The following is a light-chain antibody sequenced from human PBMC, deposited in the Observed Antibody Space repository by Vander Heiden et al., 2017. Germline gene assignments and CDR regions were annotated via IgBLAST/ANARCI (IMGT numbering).Light chain of an antibody. J-gene: IGLJ2*01. V-gene: IGLV2-14*01. CDR3: SSYTSSSTPL. CDR1: SSDVGGYNY. Sequence: QSALSQPAPVFGSPGQSITISCTGTSSDVGGYNYVSWYQQHPGKAPKLMIYDVSTRPSGVSNRFSGSKSGNTASLTISGLQAEDEADYYCSSYTSSSTPLFGGGTKLTVL. CDR2: DVS.